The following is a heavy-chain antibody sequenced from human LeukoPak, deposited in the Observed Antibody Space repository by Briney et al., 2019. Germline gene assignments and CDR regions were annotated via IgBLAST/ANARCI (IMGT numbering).Heavy chain of an antibody. CDR3: ARGRDPYKVGY. CDR1: GDSVTSGDYY. Sequence: PSETLSLTCTVSGDSVTSGDYYWNWIRQPPGRGLEWIGYILYSGYASYNPSFWSRVTISVDTSKNHVFLRLTSVTPADTALYYCARGRDPYKVGYWGQGTLVTVSS. V-gene: IGHV4-61*03. D-gene: IGHD5-24*01. J-gene: IGHJ1*01. CDR2: ILYSGYA.